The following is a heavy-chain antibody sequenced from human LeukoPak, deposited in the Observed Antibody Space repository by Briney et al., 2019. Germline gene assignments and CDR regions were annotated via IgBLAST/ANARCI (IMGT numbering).Heavy chain of an antibody. CDR3: ARASRYGLGWFDP. V-gene: IGHV3-11*01. CDR1: GFTFSSYA. CDR2: ISSSGSTI. J-gene: IGHJ5*02. Sequence: PGGSLRLSCAASGFTFSSYAMSWIRQALGKGLEWVSYISSSGSTIYYADSVKGRFTISRDNAKNSLYLQMNSLRAEDTAVYYCARASRYGLGWFDPWGQGTLVTVSS. D-gene: IGHD1-14*01.